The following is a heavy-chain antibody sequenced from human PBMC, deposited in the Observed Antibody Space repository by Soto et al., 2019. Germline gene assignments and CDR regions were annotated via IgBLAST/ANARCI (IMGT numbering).Heavy chain of an antibody. D-gene: IGHD6-6*01. V-gene: IGHV4-34*01. CDR1: GGSFSGYY. Sequence: PSETLSLTCAVYGGSFSGYYWSWIRQPPGKGLEWIGEINHSGSTNYNPSLKSRVTISVDTSKNQFSLKLSSVTAADTAVYYCARQKVYSSSSRWFDPWGQGTLVTVSS. J-gene: IGHJ5*02. CDR3: ARQKVYSSSSRWFDP. CDR2: INHSGST.